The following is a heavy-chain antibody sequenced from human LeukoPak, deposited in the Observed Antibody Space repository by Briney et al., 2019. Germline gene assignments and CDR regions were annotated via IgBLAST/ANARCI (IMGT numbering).Heavy chain of an antibody. CDR2: IIPIFGTA. CDR3: AVAAADYYYYGMDV. V-gene: IGHV1-69*13. Sequence: GASVTVSCKASGGTFSSYAISWVRQAPGQGLEWMGGIIPIFGTASYAQKFQGRVTITADESTSTAYMELSSLRSEDTAVYYCAVAAADYYYYGMDVWGQGTTVTVSS. CDR1: GGTFSSYA. J-gene: IGHJ6*02. D-gene: IGHD6-13*01.